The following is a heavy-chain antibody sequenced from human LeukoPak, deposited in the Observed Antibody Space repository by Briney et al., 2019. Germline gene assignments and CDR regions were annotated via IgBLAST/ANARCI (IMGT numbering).Heavy chain of an antibody. D-gene: IGHD3-10*01. CDR2: ISGSGGST. V-gene: IGHV3-23*01. J-gene: IGHJ4*02. CDR3: AKSAGLLWFRELPSLDY. CDR1: GFTFSSYA. Sequence: GGSLRLSCAASGFTFSSYAVTWVRQAPGKGLEWVSGISGSGGSTYCADSVKGRLTISRDDSKNTLYLQMSSLRAEDTAVYYCAKSAGLLWFRELPSLDYWGQGTLVTVSS.